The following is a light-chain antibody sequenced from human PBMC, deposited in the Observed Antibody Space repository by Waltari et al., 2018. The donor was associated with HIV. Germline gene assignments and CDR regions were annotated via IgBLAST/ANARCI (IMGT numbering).Light chain of an antibody. J-gene: IGKJ4*01. Sequence: DIQMTQFPSTLSASVGDRVTITCRASQSISRWLAWYQQKPGKAPKVLTYKASPVESGVPSKFHGSGSGTRFPLTLSSLQPYYFATYFCQPNNSFSSLNFRGGTKVEIK. CDR2: KAS. CDR3: QPNNSFSSLN. CDR1: QSISRW. V-gene: IGKV1-5*03.